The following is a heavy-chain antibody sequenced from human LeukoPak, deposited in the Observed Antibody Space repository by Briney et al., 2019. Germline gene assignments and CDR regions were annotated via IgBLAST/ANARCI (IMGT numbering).Heavy chain of an antibody. V-gene: IGHV4-34*01. J-gene: IGHJ6*04. D-gene: IGHD2-2*01. CDR2: INHSGST. Sequence: SETLSLTCAVYGGSFSGYYWSWIRQPPGKGLEWIGEINHSGSTNYNPSLKSRVTISVDTSNTQFSLKLSSVTAADTAVYYCARGGRYCSSTSCYGYYYYGMDVWGKGTTVTVSS. CDR3: ARGGRYCSSTSCYGYYYYGMDV. CDR1: GGSFSGYY.